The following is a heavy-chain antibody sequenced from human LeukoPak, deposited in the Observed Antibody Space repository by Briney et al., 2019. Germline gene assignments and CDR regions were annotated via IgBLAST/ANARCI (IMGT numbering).Heavy chain of an antibody. CDR1: GFTFSSYS. Sequence: GGSLRLSCAASGFTFSSYSMNWVRQAPGKGLEWVSSISSSSSYIYYADSVKGRFTISRDNAKNSLYLQMNSLRAEDTAVYYCARDMHCSSTSCFTPFDYWGQGTLVTVSS. V-gene: IGHV3-21*01. CDR3: ARDMHCSSTSCFTPFDY. CDR2: ISSSSSYI. J-gene: IGHJ4*02. D-gene: IGHD2-2*02.